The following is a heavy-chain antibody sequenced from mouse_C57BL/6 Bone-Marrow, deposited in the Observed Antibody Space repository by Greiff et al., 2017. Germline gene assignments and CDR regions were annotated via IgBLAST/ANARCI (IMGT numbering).Heavy chain of an antibody. V-gene: IGHV1-69*01. CDR3: ARERGFITTVVVPFDY. CDR2: IDPSDSYT. J-gene: IGHJ2*01. Sequence: QVQLQQPGAELVMPGASVKLSCKASGYTFSSYWMHWVKQRPGQGLEWIGEIDPSDSYTNYNQKLKGKSTLTVDKSYSTAYMQLSSLTSEDSAVYYCARERGFITTVVVPFDYWGQGTTLTVSS. D-gene: IGHD1-1*01. CDR1: GYTFSSYW.